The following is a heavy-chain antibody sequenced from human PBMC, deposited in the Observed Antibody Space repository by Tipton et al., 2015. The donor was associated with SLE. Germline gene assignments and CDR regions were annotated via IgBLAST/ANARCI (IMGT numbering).Heavy chain of an antibody. Sequence: TLSLTCTVSGGSISSSSYYWGWIRQPPGKGLEWIGSIYYSGSTYYNPSLKSRVTISVDTSKNQFSLKLSSVTAADTAVYYCARVRGIAAAGARWLDPWGQGTLVTVSS. CDR3: ARVRGIAAAGARWLDP. CDR1: GGSISSSSYY. V-gene: IGHV4-39*07. J-gene: IGHJ5*02. CDR2: IYYSGST. D-gene: IGHD6-13*01.